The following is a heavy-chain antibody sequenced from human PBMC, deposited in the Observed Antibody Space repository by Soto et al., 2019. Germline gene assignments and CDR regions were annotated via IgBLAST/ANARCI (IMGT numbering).Heavy chain of an antibody. CDR2: FDPEDGET. Sequence: QVQLVQSGAEVKKPGASVKVSCKVSGYTLTELSMHWVRQAPGKGLEWMGGFDPEDGETFYAQKFQGRVTMTEDTSTDTAYMELSSLRSEDTAVYYCATVRGKLGYSGYDGAIDYWGQGTLVTVSS. V-gene: IGHV1-24*01. D-gene: IGHD5-12*01. CDR1: GYTLTELS. CDR3: ATVRGKLGYSGYDGAIDY. J-gene: IGHJ4*02.